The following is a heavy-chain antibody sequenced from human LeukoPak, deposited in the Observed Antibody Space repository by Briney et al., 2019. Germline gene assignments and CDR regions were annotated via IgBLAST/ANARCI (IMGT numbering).Heavy chain of an antibody. Sequence: GASVKLSCKASGYAFNEYAMNWVRQAPGQGLEWMGWINTNTGNPTYAQGFTGRFVFSLDNSVSTTYLQISSLEAEDTAVYYCAKDVRQLGIASSGFDYWGQGSLVTVSS. CDR2: INTNTGNP. J-gene: IGHJ4*02. CDR3: AKDVRQLGIASSGFDY. D-gene: IGHD6-13*01. V-gene: IGHV7-4-1*02. CDR1: GYAFNEYA.